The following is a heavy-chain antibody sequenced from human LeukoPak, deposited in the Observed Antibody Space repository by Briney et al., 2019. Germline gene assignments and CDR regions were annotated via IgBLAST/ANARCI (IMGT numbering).Heavy chain of an antibody. CDR3: ARASGIKGAFDI. CDR2: INSDGSST. D-gene: IGHD3-10*01. V-gene: IGHV3-74*01. J-gene: IGHJ3*02. CDR1: GFTFSSYW. Sequence: GGSLRLSCAASGFTFSSYWMHWVRQAPGKGLVWVSRINSDGSSTSYADSVKGRFTISRDNAKNTLYLQMNSLRAEDTAVYYCARASGIKGAFDIWGQGKMVTVSS.